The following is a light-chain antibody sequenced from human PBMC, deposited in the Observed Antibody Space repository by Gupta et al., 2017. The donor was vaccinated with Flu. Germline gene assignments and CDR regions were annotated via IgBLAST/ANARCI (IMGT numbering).Light chain of an antibody. V-gene: IGKV1-33*01. CDR2: DAS. CDR3: QQDDDVPLT. Sequence: DIQMTQSPSSLSASVGDGVTITCQASQDINNYLNWFQQKPGKAPKLLIYDASNLETGVPSRFSGSGFGTDFTFTISNLQPEDIATYYCQQDDDVPLTFGGGTKVEIK. J-gene: IGKJ4*01. CDR1: QDINNY.